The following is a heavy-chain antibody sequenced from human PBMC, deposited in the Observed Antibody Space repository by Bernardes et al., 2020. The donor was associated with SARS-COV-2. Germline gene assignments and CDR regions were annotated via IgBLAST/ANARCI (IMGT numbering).Heavy chain of an antibody. CDR3: AKNRELLLPFDS. J-gene: IGHJ4*01. D-gene: IGHD2-15*01. Sequence: GGSLRLSCAASGFTFRNYAMHWFRQAPGKGLEWVSTITGSGDSAYYAESVKGHFTISRDNSKNTLYLQMSSLRAEDTAIYHCAKNRELLLPFDSWGQGTLVTVSS. CDR1: GFTFRNYA. V-gene: IGHV3-23*01. CDR2: ITGSGDSA.